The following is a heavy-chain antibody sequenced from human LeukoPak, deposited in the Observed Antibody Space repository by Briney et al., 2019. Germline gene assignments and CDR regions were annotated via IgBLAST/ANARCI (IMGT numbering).Heavy chain of an antibody. Sequence: PGGSLRLSXAASGFTFSDHYMNWIRQTPGKGLEWVSYISSSGRTISYADSVKGRFTIFRDNAKNSLYLQMNSLRAEDTAVYFCAREISTRPLDTWGQGTLVTVSS. V-gene: IGHV3-11*04. CDR1: GFTFSDHY. D-gene: IGHD6-6*01. CDR3: AREISTRPLDT. J-gene: IGHJ5*02. CDR2: ISSSGRTI.